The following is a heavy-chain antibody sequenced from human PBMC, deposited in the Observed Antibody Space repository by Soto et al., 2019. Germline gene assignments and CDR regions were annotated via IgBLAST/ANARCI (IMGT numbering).Heavy chain of an antibody. Sequence: QVQLQESGPGLVKPSQTLCLTCTVSGGSISSGGYYWSWIRQHPGKGLEWIGYIYYSGSTYYNPSLKSRVTISVDTSKNQFSLKLSSVTAADTAVYYCARRAVGYCSSTSCRGAAFDIWGQGTMVTVSS. V-gene: IGHV4-31*03. CDR3: ARRAVGYCSSTSCRGAAFDI. J-gene: IGHJ3*02. D-gene: IGHD2-2*01. CDR1: GGSISSGGYY. CDR2: IYYSGST.